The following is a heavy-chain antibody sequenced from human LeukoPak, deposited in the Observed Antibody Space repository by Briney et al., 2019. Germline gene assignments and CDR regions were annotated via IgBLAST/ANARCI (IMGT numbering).Heavy chain of an antibody. D-gene: IGHD6-19*01. V-gene: IGHV4-39*01. J-gene: IGHJ4*02. Sequence: PSETLSLTCTVSGGSISSSSYCGGWIRQPPGKGLEWIGSIYYSASTYYNPSLKSRVTISVATSKNQFSLKLSSVTAADTAVYYCARGGSAVAGTWFDYWGQGTLVTVSS. CDR3: ARGGSAVAGTWFDY. CDR2: IYYSAST. CDR1: GGSISSSSYC.